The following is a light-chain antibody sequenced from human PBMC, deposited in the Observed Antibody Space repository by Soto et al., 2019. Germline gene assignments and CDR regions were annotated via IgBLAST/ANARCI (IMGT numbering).Light chain of an antibody. CDR3: SSYTSSIPYV. J-gene: IGLJ1*01. CDR2: EVS. Sequence: QSALTQPASVSSSPGHSITISCTGTSSDVGGYNYVSWYQQHPGKAPKLMIYEVSNRPSGVSNRFSGSKSGNTASLTISGLQAEDEADYYCSSYTSSIPYVFGTGTKVTVL. V-gene: IGLV2-14*01. CDR1: SSDVGGYNY.